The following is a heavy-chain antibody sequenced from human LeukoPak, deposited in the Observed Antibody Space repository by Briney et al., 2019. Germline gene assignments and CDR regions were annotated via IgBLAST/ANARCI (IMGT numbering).Heavy chain of an antibody. D-gene: IGHD6-13*01. J-gene: IGHJ6*03. CDR3: ARLYSRFYYYYMDV. V-gene: IGHV4-34*01. CDR2: INHSGST. CDR1: GGSFSGYY. Sequence: SETLSLTCAVYGGSFSGYYWSWIRQPPGKGLEWIGEINHSGSTNYNPSLKSRVTISVDTSKNQFSLKLSSVTAADTAVYYCARLYSRFYYYYMDVWGKGTTVTVSS.